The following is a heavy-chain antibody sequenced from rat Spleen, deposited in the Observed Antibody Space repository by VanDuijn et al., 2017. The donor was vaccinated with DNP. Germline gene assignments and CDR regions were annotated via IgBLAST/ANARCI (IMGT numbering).Heavy chain of an antibody. CDR1: GFSLTSYN. V-gene: IGHV2-1*01. J-gene: IGHJ4*01. CDR2: IQSGGST. Sequence: QVQLKESGPGLVQPSQTLSLTCTVAGFSLTSYNVHWVRQPPGKDLEWMGRIQSGGSTDNNSALKSRLSISRDTSKSQVFLKLNSLQTEDTAIYYLAWDRAMDAWGQGTSVTVSS. CDR3: AWDRAMDA. D-gene: IGHD1-5*01.